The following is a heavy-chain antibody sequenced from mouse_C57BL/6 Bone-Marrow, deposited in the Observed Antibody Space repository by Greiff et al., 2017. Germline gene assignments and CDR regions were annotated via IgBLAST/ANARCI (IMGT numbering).Heavy chain of an antibody. V-gene: IGHV5-6*01. J-gene: IGHJ3*01. Sequence: EVQVVESGGDLVKPGGSLKLSCAASGFTFSSYGMSWVRQTPDKRLEWVATISSGGSYTYYPDSVKGRFTISRDNAKNTLYLQMSSLKSEDTAMYYCARRRGWFAYWGQGTLVTVSA. CDR3: ARRRGWFAY. CDR1: GFTFSSYG. CDR2: ISSGGSYT.